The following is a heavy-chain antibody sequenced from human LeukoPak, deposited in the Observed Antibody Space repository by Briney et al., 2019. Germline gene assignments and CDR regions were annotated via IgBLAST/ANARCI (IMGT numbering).Heavy chain of an antibody. CDR3: ARGPPYIVVVTAIGFFDY. CDR1: GFTFSSYA. D-gene: IGHD2-21*02. V-gene: IGHV4-34*01. CDR2: INHSGST. Sequence: RSGGSLRLSCAASGFTFSSYAMSWVRQPPGKGLEWIGEINHSGSTNYNPSLKSRVTISVDTSKNQFSLKLISVTAADTAVYYCARGPPYIVVVTAIGFFDYWGQGTLVTVSS. J-gene: IGHJ4*02.